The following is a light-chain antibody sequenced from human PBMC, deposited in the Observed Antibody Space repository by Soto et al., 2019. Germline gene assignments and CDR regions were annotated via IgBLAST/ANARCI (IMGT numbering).Light chain of an antibody. Sequence: QPVLTQPASVSGSPGQSITISCTGTSSDVGGYNYVSWYQQHPGKAPKLMIYEGIKRPSGVSNRFSGSKSVNAASLTISGLQAEDEADYYCCSYTGSDTWVFGGGTKLTVL. V-gene: IGLV2-23*01. J-gene: IGLJ3*02. CDR1: SSDVGGYNY. CDR3: CSYTGSDTWV. CDR2: EGI.